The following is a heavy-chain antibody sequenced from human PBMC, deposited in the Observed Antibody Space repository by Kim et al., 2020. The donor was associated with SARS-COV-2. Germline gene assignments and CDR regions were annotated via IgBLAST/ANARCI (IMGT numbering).Heavy chain of an antibody. CDR1: GDSVSSNSAA. CDR3: ARDPIISSSWSVAFDI. CDR2: TYYRSKWYN. Sequence: SQTLSLTCAISGDSVSSNSAAWNWIRQSPSRGLEWLGRTYYRSKWYNDYAVSVKSRITINPDTSKNQFSLQLNSVTPEDTAVYYCARDPIISSSWSVAFDIWGQGTMVTVSS. V-gene: IGHV6-1*01. J-gene: IGHJ3*02. D-gene: IGHD6-13*01.